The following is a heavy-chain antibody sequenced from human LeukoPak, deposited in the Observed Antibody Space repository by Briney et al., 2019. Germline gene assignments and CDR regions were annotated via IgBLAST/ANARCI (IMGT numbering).Heavy chain of an antibody. CDR1: GFTFSSYA. CDR2: ISWNSGSI. D-gene: IGHD6-13*01. V-gene: IGHV3-9*01. CDR3: AKDPIAAAD. Sequence: GGSLRLSCAASGFTFSSYAMSWVRRAPGKGLEWVSGISWNSGSIGYADSVKGRFTISRDNAKNSLYLQMNSLRAEDTALYYCAKDPIAAADWGQGTLVTVSS. J-gene: IGHJ4*02.